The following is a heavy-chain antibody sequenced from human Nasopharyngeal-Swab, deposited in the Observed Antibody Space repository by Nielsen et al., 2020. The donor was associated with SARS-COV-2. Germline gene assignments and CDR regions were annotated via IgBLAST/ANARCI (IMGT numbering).Heavy chain of an antibody. CDR1: GFTFSNFA. V-gene: IGHV3-66*04. CDR3: ARLPGDV. CDR2: IYGDGST. J-gene: IGHJ6*02. Sequence: GESLKISCAASGFTFSNFAMSWVRQAPGKGLEWVSVIYGDGSTYYADSVKGRFTISRDNSKNTLYFQMNSLRDEDTAVYYCARLPGDVWGQGTTVIVSS.